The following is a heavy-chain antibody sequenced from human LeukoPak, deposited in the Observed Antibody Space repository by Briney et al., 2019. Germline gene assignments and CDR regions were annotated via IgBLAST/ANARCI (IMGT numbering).Heavy chain of an antibody. CDR3: ARCQGYTIGYDY. J-gene: IGHJ4*02. D-gene: IGHD6-19*01. Sequence: KPSETLSLTCAVYGGSFSGYYWSWIRQPPGKGLEWIGEINHSGSTNYNPSLKSRVTISVDTSKNQFSLKLSSVTAADTAVYYCARCQGYTIGYDYWGQGALVTVSS. CDR2: INHSGST. V-gene: IGHV4-34*01. CDR1: GGSFSGYY.